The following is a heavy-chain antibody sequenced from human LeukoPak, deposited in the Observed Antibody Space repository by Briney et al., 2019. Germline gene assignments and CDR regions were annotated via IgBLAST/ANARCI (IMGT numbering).Heavy chain of an antibody. CDR1: GFTFSSYA. D-gene: IGHD3-3*01. Sequence: GGSLRLSCAASGFTFSSYAMSWVRQAPGKGLEWVSAISGSGGSTYYADSVKGRFTISRDNSKNTLYLRMNSLRAEDTAVYYCAKDTFLEWLFYYFDYWGQGTLVTVSS. CDR3: AKDTFLEWLFYYFDY. V-gene: IGHV3-23*01. J-gene: IGHJ4*02. CDR2: ISGSGGST.